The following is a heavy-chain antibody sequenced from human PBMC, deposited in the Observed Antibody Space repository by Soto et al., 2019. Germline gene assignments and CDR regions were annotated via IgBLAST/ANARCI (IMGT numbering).Heavy chain of an antibody. Sequence: SETLSLTCTVSGGSISSYYWSWIRQPPGKGLEWIGYIYYSGSTNYNPSLKSRVTISVDTSKNQFSLKLSSVTAADTAVYYCARDYYGSGSYNWFDPWGQGTLVTVSS. D-gene: IGHD3-10*01. J-gene: IGHJ5*02. V-gene: IGHV4-59*01. CDR2: IYYSGST. CDR1: GGSISSYY. CDR3: ARDYYGSGSYNWFDP.